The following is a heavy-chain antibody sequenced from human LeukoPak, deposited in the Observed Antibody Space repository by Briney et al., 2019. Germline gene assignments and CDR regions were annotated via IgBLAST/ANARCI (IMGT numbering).Heavy chain of an antibody. CDR3: AKARPTYMFRGVPLDV. CDR2: LLYDGSNK. J-gene: IGHJ6*04. Sequence: GGALRLSFAASGFPFSSYGMHWGRPGPGKGVGGGAFLLYDGSNKYYADSVKGRFTISRDNSKNTLYLQMNSLRAEDTAVYYCAKARPTYMFRGVPLDVWGKGTTVPVSS. V-gene: IGHV3-30*02. CDR1: GFPFSSYG. D-gene: IGHD3-10*01.